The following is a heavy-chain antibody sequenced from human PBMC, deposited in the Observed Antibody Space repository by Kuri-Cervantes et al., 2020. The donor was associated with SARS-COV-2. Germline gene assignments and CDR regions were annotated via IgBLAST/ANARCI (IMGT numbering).Heavy chain of an antibody. J-gene: IGHJ4*02. V-gene: IGHV4-39*01. Sequence: SETLSLTCTVSGGSISSSNYYWGWIRQPPGKGLEWIGRIYYSGSTYYNPSLKSRVTISADTSKNQFSLKLSSVTAADTAVYYCARYYNEGYFDYWGQGTLVTVSS. CDR3: ARYYNEGYFDY. CDR1: GGSISSSNYY. D-gene: IGHD3-10*01. CDR2: IYYSGST.